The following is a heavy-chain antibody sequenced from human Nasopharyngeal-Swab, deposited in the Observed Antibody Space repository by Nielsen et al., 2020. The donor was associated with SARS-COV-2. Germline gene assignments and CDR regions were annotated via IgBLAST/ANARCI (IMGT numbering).Heavy chain of an antibody. J-gene: IGHJ4*02. D-gene: IGHD1-26*01. Sequence: SETLSLTCAVYGGSFSGYYWSWIRQPPGKGLEWIGEINHNGDTKYNPSLKSRVTISVDTSKNQFSLKLSSVAAADTAVYYCATWWKLPVNWGQGTLVTVSS. CDR1: GGSFSGYY. CDR2: INHNGDT. V-gene: IGHV4-34*01. CDR3: ATWWKLPVN.